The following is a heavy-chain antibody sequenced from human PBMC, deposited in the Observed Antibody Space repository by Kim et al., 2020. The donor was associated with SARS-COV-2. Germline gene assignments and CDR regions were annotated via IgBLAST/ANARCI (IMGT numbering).Heavy chain of an antibody. CDR3: ATEHLPYYGISVYYCVC. D-gene: IGHD3-22*01. V-gene: IGHV3-15*01. CDR1: GFTFSDAW. Sequence: GGSLRLSCAASGFTFSDAWMSWVRQAPGKGLEWVGLVKSKTDGETTDYSAPAKGRFTISRDDSENTVYLQMDSLKTKDTAVYYCATEHLPYYGISVYYCVCWGQGARVTVAA. CDR2: VKSKTDGETT. J-gene: IGHJ4*02.